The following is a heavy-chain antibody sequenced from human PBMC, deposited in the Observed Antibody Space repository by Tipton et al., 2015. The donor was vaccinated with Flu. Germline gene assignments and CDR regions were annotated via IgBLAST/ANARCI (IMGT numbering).Heavy chain of an antibody. V-gene: IGHV4-59*08. CDR3: ARQGTTSTTRLRGFDI. Sequence: TLSLTCTVSGGSISAYYWSWIRQPPGKGLEWIGYISYSGSTNYNPSLKSRVTISVDRSKNQFYLQLSSVTAADTSVYYCARQGTTSTTRLRGFDIWGQGTMVTVSS. CDR2: ISYSGST. D-gene: IGHD1-1*01. CDR1: GGSISAYY. J-gene: IGHJ3*02.